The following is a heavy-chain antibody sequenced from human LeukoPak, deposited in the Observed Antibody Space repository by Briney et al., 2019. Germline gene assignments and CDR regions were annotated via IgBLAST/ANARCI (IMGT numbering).Heavy chain of an antibody. Sequence: SETLSLTCTVSGGSISSYYWSWIRQPPGKGLEWIGYIYYSGSTNYNPSLKSRVTISVDTSKNQFSLKLSSVTAVDTAVYYCARDYGDSPFDYWGQGTLVTVSS. CDR2: IYYSGST. V-gene: IGHV4-59*01. D-gene: IGHD4-17*01. J-gene: IGHJ4*02. CDR3: ARDYGDSPFDY. CDR1: GGSISSYY.